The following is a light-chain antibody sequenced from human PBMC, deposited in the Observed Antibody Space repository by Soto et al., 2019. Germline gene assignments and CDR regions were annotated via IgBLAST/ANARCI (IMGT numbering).Light chain of an antibody. J-gene: IGLJ1*01. CDR1: SSDVGGYNY. Sequence: QSVLTQPASVSGSPGQSITICCSGTSSDVGGYNYVSWYQQHPGKAPKLMIYEVSNRPSGVSNRFSGSKSGNTASLTISGLQAEDEADYYCSSYTSSSIVFGTGTKVTVL. V-gene: IGLV2-14*01. CDR2: EVS. CDR3: SSYTSSSIV.